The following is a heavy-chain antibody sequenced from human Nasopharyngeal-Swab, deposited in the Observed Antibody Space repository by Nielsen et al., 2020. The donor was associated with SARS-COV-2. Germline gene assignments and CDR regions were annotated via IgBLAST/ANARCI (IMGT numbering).Heavy chain of an antibody. D-gene: IGHD2-15*01. CDR3: ARSDFVVVLADIGAFLN. CDR2: ISYDGSNK. J-gene: IGHJ4*02. V-gene: IGHV3-30-3*01. Sequence: GESLKISCAASGFTFSSYAMHWVRQAPGKGLEWVAVISYDGSNKYYADSVKGRFTISRDNSKNTLYLQMNSLRAEDTAVYYCARSDFVVVLADIGAFLNWGQGTLVTVSS. CDR1: GFTFSSYA.